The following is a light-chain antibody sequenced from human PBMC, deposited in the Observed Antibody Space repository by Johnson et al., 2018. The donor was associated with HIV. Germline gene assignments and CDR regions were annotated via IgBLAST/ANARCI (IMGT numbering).Light chain of an antibody. CDR3: GTWDSSLSAYV. CDR1: SSNIGNNY. J-gene: IGLJ1*01. Sequence: QSPSVSAAPGQKVTISCSGSSSNIGNNYVSWYQQFPGTAPKLLIYDNNKRPSGIPDRFSGSKSGTSATLGITGLQTGDEADYYCGTWDSSLSAYVFGTGTKVTVL. V-gene: IGLV1-51*01. CDR2: DNN.